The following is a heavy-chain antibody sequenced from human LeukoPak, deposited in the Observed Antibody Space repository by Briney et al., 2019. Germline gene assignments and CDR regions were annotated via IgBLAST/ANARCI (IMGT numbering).Heavy chain of an antibody. J-gene: IGHJ4*02. Sequence: ASVKVSCKASGYTFTSYGISWVRQAPGQGLEWMGWISAYNGNTNYAQKLQGRVTMTTDTSTSTAYVELRSLRSDDTAVYYCARDYVDFWSESGHYFDYWGQGTLVTVSS. CDR2: ISAYNGNT. D-gene: IGHD3-3*01. CDR1: GYTFTSYG. V-gene: IGHV1-18*01. CDR3: ARDYVDFWSESGHYFDY.